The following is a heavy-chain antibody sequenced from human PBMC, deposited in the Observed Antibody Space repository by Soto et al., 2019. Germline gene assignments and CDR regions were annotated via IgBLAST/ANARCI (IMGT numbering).Heavy chain of an antibody. CDR3: ASSQGSGWYFPMDV. CDR1: GGSFSGYY. V-gene: IGHV4-34*01. D-gene: IGHD6-19*01. CDR2: INHSGST. J-gene: IGHJ6*02. Sequence: QVQLQQWGAGLLKPSETLSLTCAVYGGSFSGYYWSWIRQPPGKGLEWIGEINHSGSTNYNPSLKSRVTISGDTSKNQFSLKLSSVTAADTAVYYCASSQGSGWYFPMDVWGQGTTVTVSS.